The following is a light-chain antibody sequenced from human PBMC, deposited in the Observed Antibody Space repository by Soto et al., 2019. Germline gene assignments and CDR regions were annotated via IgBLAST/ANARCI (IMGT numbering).Light chain of an antibody. CDR2: SAS. CDR1: QSVNSNY. J-gene: IGKJ1*01. Sequence: EIVLTQSPGTLSLSPGDRATLSCRASQSVNSNYLAWYQQKPGQAPRLLIYSASLRATGIPDRFSGSGSGTDFTLTITRLEPEDSAVYYCQQYGSSPRTFGQGTRWIS. CDR3: QQYGSSPRT. V-gene: IGKV3-20*01.